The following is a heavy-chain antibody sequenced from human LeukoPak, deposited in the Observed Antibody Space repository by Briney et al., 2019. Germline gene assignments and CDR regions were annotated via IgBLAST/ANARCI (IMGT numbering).Heavy chain of an antibody. Sequence: SETLSLTCTVSGGSISSSSYYWGWVRQPPGKGLEWIGYIYYSGSTNYNPSLKSRVTISVDTSKNQFSLKLSSVTAADTAVYYCARVGSTSSLQLYYYYYGMDVWGQGTTVTVSS. CDR2: IYYSGST. V-gene: IGHV4-61*05. D-gene: IGHD2-2*01. CDR1: GGSISSSSYY. J-gene: IGHJ6*02. CDR3: ARVGSTSSLQLYYYYYGMDV.